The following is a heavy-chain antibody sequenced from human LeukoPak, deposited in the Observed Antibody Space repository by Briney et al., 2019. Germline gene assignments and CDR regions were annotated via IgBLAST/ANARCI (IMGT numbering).Heavy chain of an antibody. V-gene: IGHV3-23*01. Sequence: GGPRRLSCAASGFTFSSYAMSWVRQAPGKGLEWVSAISGSGGSTYYADSVKGRFTISRDNSKNTLYLQMNSLRAEDTAVYYCAKPRLLPYYYDSSGYYYMPNFDYWGQGTLVTVSS. J-gene: IGHJ4*02. D-gene: IGHD3-22*01. CDR2: ISGSGGST. CDR1: GFTFSSYA. CDR3: AKPRLLPYYYDSSGYYYMPNFDY.